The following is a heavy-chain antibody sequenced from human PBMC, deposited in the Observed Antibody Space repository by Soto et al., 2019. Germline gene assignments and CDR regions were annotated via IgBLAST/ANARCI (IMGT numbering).Heavy chain of an antibody. Sequence: GDSLRISCKGSGYIFTTYLIGWVRQMPGKGLEWMGMIYPGDSDTRYSPSFQGQVTISADKSITTAYLQWSSLKASDTAIYYCARGSTAYYFDYWGQGTQVTVSS. CDR3: ARGSTAYYFDY. V-gene: IGHV5-51*03. CDR1: GYIFTTYL. CDR2: IYPGDSDT. J-gene: IGHJ4*02. D-gene: IGHD2-21*02.